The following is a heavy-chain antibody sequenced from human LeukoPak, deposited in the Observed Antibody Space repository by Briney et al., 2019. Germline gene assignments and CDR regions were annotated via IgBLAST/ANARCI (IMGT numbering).Heavy chain of an antibody. CDR3: AFMALRFGVSD. CDR2: INTNTGNP. D-gene: IGHD3-16*01. Sequence: GASVKVSCKASGYTFTSYAMNWVRQAPGQGLEWMGWINTNTGNPTCAQGFTGRFVFSLDTSVSTAYLQISSLKAEDTAVYYCAFMALRFGVSDWGQGTLVTVSS. J-gene: IGHJ4*02. CDR1: GYTFTSYA. V-gene: IGHV7-4-1*02.